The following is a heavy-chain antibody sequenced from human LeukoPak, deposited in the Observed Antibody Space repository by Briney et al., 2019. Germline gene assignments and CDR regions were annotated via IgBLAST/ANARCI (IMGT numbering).Heavy chain of an antibody. Sequence: GGSVRLSCAASGFIFNYAWLSWVRHAQGHGLQWFARIKSKIDGETTDYATPVKDRFTISRDDSNFMVYLQTNSLETEDTALYYCTTDTTFTKAFNIWGPGTMVTVSS. CDR1: GFIFNYAW. V-gene: IGHV3-15*01. D-gene: IGHD2/OR15-2a*01. J-gene: IGHJ3*02. CDR2: IKSKIDGETT. CDR3: TTDTTFTKAFNI.